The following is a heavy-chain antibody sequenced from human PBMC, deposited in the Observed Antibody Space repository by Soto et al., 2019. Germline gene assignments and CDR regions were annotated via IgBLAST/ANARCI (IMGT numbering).Heavy chain of an antibody. D-gene: IGHD1-26*01. CDR2: IYYSGST. J-gene: IGHJ4*02. CDR3: ARHGLYSGSPGHFDH. Sequence: SETLSLTCPVSGGSISSYYWSWIRQPPGKGLEWIGYIYYSGSTNYNPSLKSRVTISVDTSKNQFSLKLTSVTAADTAVYYCARHGLYSGSPGHFDHWGKGTLVTVSS. CDR1: GGSISSYY. V-gene: IGHV4-59*08.